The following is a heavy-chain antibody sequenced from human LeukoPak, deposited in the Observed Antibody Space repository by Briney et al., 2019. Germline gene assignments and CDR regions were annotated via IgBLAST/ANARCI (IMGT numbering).Heavy chain of an antibody. CDR2: IYSGGST. Sequence: GGSLRLSCAASGFTVSSNYMSWVRQAPGKGLEWVSVIYSGGSTYYADSVKGRFTNSRDNSKNTLYLQTNSLRAEDTAVYYCQVSTVVTPPYFDYWGQGTLVTVSS. D-gene: IGHD4-23*01. CDR3: QVSTVVTPPYFDY. CDR1: GFTVSSNY. V-gene: IGHV3-53*01. J-gene: IGHJ4*02.